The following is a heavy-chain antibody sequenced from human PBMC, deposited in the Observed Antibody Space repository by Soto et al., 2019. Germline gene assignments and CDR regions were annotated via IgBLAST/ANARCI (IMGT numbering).Heavy chain of an antibody. CDR2: TYKSNT. D-gene: IGHD3-16*01. CDR1: GYSFTSYG. Sequence: QVQLVQSGAEVRKPGASVKVSCKAAGYSFTSYGITWVRQAPGQGLEWMGGTYKSNTNYAQKVQXVXTXXTDTSTSTDYMVLRSLTSDDTAVYYCARGPTVGDFWGHGTLVTVSS. V-gene: IGHV1-18*01. J-gene: IGHJ3*01. CDR3: ARGPTVGDF.